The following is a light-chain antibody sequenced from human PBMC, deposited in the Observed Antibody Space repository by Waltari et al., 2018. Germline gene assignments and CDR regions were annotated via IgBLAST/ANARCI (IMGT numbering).Light chain of an antibody. CDR3: QHRGNWL. J-gene: IGKJ3*01. V-gene: IGKV3-11*01. CDR1: QSVHNY. CDR2: DAS. Sequence: EIELTQSPATLSLSPGERATLSCRASQSVHNYLAWYQQKPGQAPRLLIYDASNRATGVPARFSGSGSGTDFTLSISSLEPEDFAVYYCQHRGNWLFGPGTKVDIK.